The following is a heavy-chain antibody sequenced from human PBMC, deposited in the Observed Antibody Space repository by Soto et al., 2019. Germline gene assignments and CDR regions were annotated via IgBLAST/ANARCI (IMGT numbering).Heavy chain of an antibody. J-gene: IGHJ4*02. D-gene: IGHD1-20*01. CDR1: GFTFSSYA. V-gene: IGHV3-23*01. CDR3: ARPITGTTTMFDY. Sequence: PGGSLRLSCAASGFTFSSYAMSWVRQAPGKGLEWVSAISGSGGSTYYADSVKGRFTISRDNSKNSLYLQMNSLRAEDTAVYYCARPITGTTTMFDYWGQGTLVTVSS. CDR2: ISGSGGST.